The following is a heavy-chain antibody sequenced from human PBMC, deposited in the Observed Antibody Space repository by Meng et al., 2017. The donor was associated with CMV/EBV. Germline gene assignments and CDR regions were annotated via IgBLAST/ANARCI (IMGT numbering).Heavy chain of an antibody. CDR3: ARGGDSWYSDY. CDR2: IIPVFEPA. D-gene: IGHD1-26*01. CDR1: GGTFSTFA. Sequence: HVQLVSSAAEVKQPGSSVKASCKPSGGTFSTFAISWVRQAPGEGLEWMGGIIPVFEPANYAERFQDRVTITADDSTTTAYMELSSLRADDTALYFCARGGDSWYSDYWGQGTLVTVSS. J-gene: IGHJ4*02. V-gene: IGHV1-69*12.